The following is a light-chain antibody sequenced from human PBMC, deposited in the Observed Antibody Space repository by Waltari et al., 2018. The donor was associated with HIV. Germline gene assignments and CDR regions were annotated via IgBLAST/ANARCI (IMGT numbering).Light chain of an antibody. CDR2: GAS. J-gene: IGKJ2*01. Sequence: DIQIAHSPSSLSASVGDRVPVTCRASQGISDSLAWYQHTPGQAPKLLLSGASTLESGVPSRCSGGGSGTDYTLTISSLQPEDSATYYCQQYYTLPYTFGQGTKLEIK. CDR1: QGISDS. CDR3: QQYYTLPYT. V-gene: IGKV1-NL1*01.